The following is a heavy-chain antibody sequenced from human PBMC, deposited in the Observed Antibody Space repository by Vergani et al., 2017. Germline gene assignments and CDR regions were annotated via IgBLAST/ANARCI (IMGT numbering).Heavy chain of an antibody. V-gene: IGHV1-69*04. D-gene: IGHD2-15*01. CDR2: IIPILGIA. J-gene: IGHJ6*02. CDR1: GYTLTELS. CDR3: ARRGDNCSGGSCFSPYYGMDV. Sequence: QVQLVQSGAEVKKPGASVKVSCKVSGYTLTELSMHWVRQAPGKGLEWMGRIIPILGIANYAQKFQGRVTITADKSTSTAYMELSSLRSEDTALYYCARRGDNCSGGSCFSPYYGMDVWGQGTTVTVSS.